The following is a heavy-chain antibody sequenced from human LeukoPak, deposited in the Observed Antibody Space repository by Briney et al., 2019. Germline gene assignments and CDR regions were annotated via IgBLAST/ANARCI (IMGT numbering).Heavy chain of an antibody. D-gene: IGHD4-17*01. CDR2: ITSSSSTI. CDR1: GFTFSSYS. J-gene: IGHJ6*03. Sequence: GGSLRLSCAASGFTFSSYSMNWVRQTPGKGLEWVSYITSSSSTIYYADSVKARFTISRDNAKNSLYLQMNSLRVEDAAVYYCAGVAYGEYAYYMDVWGKGTTVTVSS. V-gene: IGHV3-48*01. CDR3: AGVAYGEYAYYMDV.